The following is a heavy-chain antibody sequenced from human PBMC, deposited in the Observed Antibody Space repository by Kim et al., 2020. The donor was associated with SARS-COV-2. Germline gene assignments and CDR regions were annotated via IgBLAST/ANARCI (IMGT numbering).Heavy chain of an antibody. D-gene: IGHD6-19*01. J-gene: IGHJ3*02. CDR2: IIPIFGTA. V-gene: IGHV1-69*06. CDR3: ARGTAIAVAAKGRRVFDI. CDR1: GGTFSSYA. Sequence: SVKVSCKASGGTFSSYAISWVRQAPGQGLEWMGGIIPIFGTANYAQKFQGRVTITADKSTSTAYMELSSLRSEDTAVYYCARGTAIAVAAKGRRVFDIWGQGTMVTVSS.